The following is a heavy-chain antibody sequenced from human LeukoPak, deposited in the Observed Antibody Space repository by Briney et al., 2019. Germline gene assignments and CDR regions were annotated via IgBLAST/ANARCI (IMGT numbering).Heavy chain of an antibody. Sequence: SGGSLRLSWAASGFNFSISSYSMNWVRQAPGKGLEWVSAISGSGGSTYYADSVKGWFTISRDNSKNTLYLQRNSLRAEDTAVYYCARKGITMVRGVLAEAFDIWGQGTMVTVSS. D-gene: IGHD3-10*01. CDR3: ARKGITMVRGVLAEAFDI. V-gene: IGHV3-23*01. J-gene: IGHJ3*02. CDR2: ISGSGGST. CDR1: GFNFSISSYS.